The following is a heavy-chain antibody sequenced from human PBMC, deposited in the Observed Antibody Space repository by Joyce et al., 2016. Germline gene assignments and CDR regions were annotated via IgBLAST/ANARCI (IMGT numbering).Heavy chain of an antibody. D-gene: IGHD1-14*01. Sequence: QVLLVQSGATVKRPGSSLRVSCKSSGGAFSNFTVNWVRRAPGQRLEWMGGIIPVFGAAKYAGHFQGRVTLTADLSTRTAYMELNSLTSADTAVYYCARGGTSSDHYFFYTLDVWGPGTTVIVSS. V-gene: IGHV1-69*12. CDR2: IIPVFGAA. J-gene: IGHJ6*02. CDR3: ARGGTSSDHYFFYTLDV. CDR1: GGAFSNFT.